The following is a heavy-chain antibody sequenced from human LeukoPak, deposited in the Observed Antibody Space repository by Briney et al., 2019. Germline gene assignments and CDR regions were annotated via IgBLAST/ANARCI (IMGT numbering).Heavy chain of an antibody. J-gene: IGHJ3*02. V-gene: IGHV3-30*03. CDR1: GFTFSSYG. CDR2: ISSDGSDK. D-gene: IGHD2-21*02. Sequence: GGSLRLSCAASGFTFSSYGMHWVRQAPGKGLEWVAFISSDGSDKYYADSMKGRFTISRDNSKNTLYLQMTSLRGEDTAMYYCAREGTARDAFDIWGQGTMVTVSS. CDR3: AREGTARDAFDI.